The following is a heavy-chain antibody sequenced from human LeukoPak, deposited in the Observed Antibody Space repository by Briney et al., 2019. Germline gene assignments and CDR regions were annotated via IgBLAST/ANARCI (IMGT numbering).Heavy chain of an antibody. J-gene: IGHJ4*02. Sequence: GGSLRLSCAASGFTFSSYWMTWVRQAPGKGLEWVANIKQDGSEKYYVDSVRGRFTISRDNTKNSLYLQMNSLRAEDTAVYYCARDRRWTATTVTYFDYWGQGALVTVSS. D-gene: IGHD4-17*01. V-gene: IGHV3-7*01. CDR2: IKQDGSEK. CDR1: GFTFSSYW. CDR3: ARDRRWTATTVTYFDY.